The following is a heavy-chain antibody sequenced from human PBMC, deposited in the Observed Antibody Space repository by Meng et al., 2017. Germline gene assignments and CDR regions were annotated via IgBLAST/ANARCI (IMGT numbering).Heavy chain of an antibody. D-gene: IGHD5-12*01. J-gene: IGHJ5*02. V-gene: IGHV4-34*01. CDR2: INHSGIT. Sequence: VQLRRWCAGWLKPSGLLSLTCAGDVGSFGGSYWCWIRQPPGKGLEWIGEINHSGITHSNPSLKSRVTISGETSKNKFSLNLSSLTAADTAVYYCARGRSIVATRVAWFDPWGQGTLVTVSS. CDR1: VGSFGGSY. CDR3: ARGRSIVATRVAWFDP.